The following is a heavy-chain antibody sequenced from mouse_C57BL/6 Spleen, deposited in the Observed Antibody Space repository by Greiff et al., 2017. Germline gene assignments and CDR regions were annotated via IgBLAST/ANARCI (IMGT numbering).Heavy chain of an antibody. D-gene: IGHD1-1*01. CDR3: ARSGDYGSFDY. CDR1: GYAFTNYL. V-gene: IGHV1-54*01. CDR2: INPGGGGT. J-gene: IGHJ2*01. Sequence: VHLVESGAELVRPGTSVKVSCKASGYAFTNYLIEWVKQRPGQGLEWIGVINPGGGGTNYNEKFKGKATLTADKSSSTAYMQLSSLTSEDSAVYFCARSGDYGSFDYWGQGTTLTVSS.